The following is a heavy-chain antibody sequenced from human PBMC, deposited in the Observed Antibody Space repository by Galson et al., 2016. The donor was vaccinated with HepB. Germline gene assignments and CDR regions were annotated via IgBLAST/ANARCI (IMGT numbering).Heavy chain of an antibody. D-gene: IGHD2-8*02. CDR1: DVSISSSSYF. J-gene: IGHJ5*02. Sequence: ETLSLTCTVSDVSISSSSYFGAWIRQPPGKGLEWIGAISYIGSTYYNPSLKSRVTISVDTSKNQFSLRLSSVTAADTAVYYCARPEQGYWELGWFDPWGQGTLVTVSS. CDR2: ISYIGST. CDR3: ARPEQGYWELGWFDP. V-gene: IGHV4-39*01.